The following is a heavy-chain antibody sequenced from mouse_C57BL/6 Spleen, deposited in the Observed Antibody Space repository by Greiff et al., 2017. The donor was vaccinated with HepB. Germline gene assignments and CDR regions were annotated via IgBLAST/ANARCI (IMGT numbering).Heavy chain of an antibody. CDR3: ARSYGYFDY. D-gene: IGHD1-1*01. J-gene: IGHJ2*01. CDR1: GNAFSSSW. V-gene: IGHV1-82*01. Sequence: QVQLQQSGPELVKPGASVKISCKASGNAFSSSWMNWVKQRPGKGLEWIGRIYPGDGDTNYNGKFKGKATLTADKSSSTAYMQLSSLTSEDSAVYFCARSYGYFDYWGQGTTLTVSS. CDR2: IYPGDGDT.